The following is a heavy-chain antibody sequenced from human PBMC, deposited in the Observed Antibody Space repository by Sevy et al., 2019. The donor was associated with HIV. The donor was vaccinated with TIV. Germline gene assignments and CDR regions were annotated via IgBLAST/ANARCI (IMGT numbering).Heavy chain of an antibody. V-gene: IGHV3-7*03. J-gene: IGHJ4*02. CDR1: GFTFSSYW. CDR2: INHDGSDK. CDR3: AGAGVGAKGFDY. D-gene: IGHD1-26*01. Sequence: GGSLRLSCAASGFTFSSYWMSWVRQAPGKGLEWVANINHDGSDKYYVDSVKGRFTISRDNAKNSLYLQMNILRAEDTAVYYCAGAGVGAKGFDYWGQGTLVTVSS.